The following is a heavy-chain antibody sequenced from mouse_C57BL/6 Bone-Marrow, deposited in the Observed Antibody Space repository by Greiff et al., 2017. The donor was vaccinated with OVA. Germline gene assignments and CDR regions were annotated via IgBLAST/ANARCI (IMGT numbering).Heavy chain of an antibody. CDR1: GFTFSDYY. J-gene: IGHJ4*01. CDR3: ARHNLRLYAMDY. Sequence: EVNVVESGGGLVQPGGSLKLSCAASGFTFSDYYMYWVRQTPEKRLEWVAYISNGGGSTYYPDTVKGRFTISRDNAKNTLYLQMSRLKSEDTAMYYCARHNLRLYAMDYWGQGTSVTVSS. D-gene: IGHD2-12*01. V-gene: IGHV5-12*01. CDR2: ISNGGGST.